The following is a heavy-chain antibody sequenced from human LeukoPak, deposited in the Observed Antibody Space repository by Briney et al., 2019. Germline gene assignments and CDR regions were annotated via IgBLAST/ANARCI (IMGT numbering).Heavy chain of an antibody. CDR1: GGSISSYY. V-gene: IGHV4-59*08. J-gene: IGHJ3*02. D-gene: IGHD1-14*01. CDR3: ATETSPSAFDI. Sequence: SETLSLTCTVSGGSISSYYWSWIRQPPGKGLEWIGYIYYSGSTNYNPSLKSRVTISVDTSKNQFSLKLSSVTAADTAVYYCATETSPSAFDIWGQGTMATVSS. CDR2: IYYSGST.